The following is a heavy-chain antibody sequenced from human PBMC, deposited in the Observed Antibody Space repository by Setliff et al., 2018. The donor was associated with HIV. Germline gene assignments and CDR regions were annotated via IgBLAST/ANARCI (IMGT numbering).Heavy chain of an antibody. Sequence: SETLSLTCTVSGGSISSDEYYWNWIRQPPGKGLGWIGYITYSGSTYYNPSLKSRVTISIDTSNNQISLRLSSVTAADTAIYYCVRDDYGYNGKGVDYWGPGTLVTVSS. CDR3: VRDDYGYNGKGVDY. V-gene: IGHV4-30-4*08. CDR2: ITYSGST. D-gene: IGHD4-17*01. J-gene: IGHJ4*02. CDR1: GGSISSDEYY.